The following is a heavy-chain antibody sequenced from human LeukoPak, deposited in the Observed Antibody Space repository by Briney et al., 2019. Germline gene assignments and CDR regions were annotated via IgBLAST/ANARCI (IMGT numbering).Heavy chain of an antibody. Sequence: GGSLRLSCAASGFTFSSYAMHWVRQAPGKGLEWVAVISYDGSNKYYADSVKGRFTISRDNSKNTLYLQMNSLRAEDTAVYYCARDPVVVVPAAQSPGPGGLDYWGQGTLVTVSS. D-gene: IGHD2-2*01. CDR1: GFTFSSYA. V-gene: IGHV3-30-3*01. CDR3: ARDPVVVVPAAQSPGPGGLDY. CDR2: ISYDGSNK. J-gene: IGHJ4*02.